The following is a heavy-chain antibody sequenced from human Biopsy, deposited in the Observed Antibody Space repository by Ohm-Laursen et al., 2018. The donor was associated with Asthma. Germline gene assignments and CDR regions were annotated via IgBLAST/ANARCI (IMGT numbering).Heavy chain of an antibody. J-gene: IGHJ4*02. CDR2: IIPIFGTA. CDR3: ARERIAARQRRYYFDY. Sequence: VFSVKVSCKASGGTFSSYAISWVRQAPGQGLEWMGGIIPIFGTANYAQKFQGRVTITADESTSTAYMELSSLRSEDTAVYYCARERIAARQRRYYFDYWGQGTLVTVSS. CDR1: GGTFSSYA. V-gene: IGHV1-69*01. D-gene: IGHD6-6*01.